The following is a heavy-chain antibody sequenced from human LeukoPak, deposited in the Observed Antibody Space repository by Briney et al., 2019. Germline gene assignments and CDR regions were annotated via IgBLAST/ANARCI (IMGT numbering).Heavy chain of an antibody. Sequence: PGGSLRLSCAASGFTFSSYNMNWVRQAPEKGLEWLSYISSSGRTIYYADSVKGRFTISRDNAKNSLYLQMNNLRAEDTAVYYCAKGGPYDILTGKNVFDIWGQGTTVTVSS. D-gene: IGHD3-9*01. CDR3: AKGGPYDILTGKNVFDI. CDR2: ISSSGRTI. V-gene: IGHV3-48*01. J-gene: IGHJ3*02. CDR1: GFTFSSYN.